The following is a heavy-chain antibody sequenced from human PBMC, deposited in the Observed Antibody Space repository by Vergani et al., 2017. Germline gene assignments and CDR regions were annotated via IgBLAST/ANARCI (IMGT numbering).Heavy chain of an antibody. CDR2: IRSKAYGQAT. D-gene: IGHD3-3*01. CDR1: GFTFGYYA. Sequence: EVQLVESGGDLVQPGRSLRLSCTASGFTFGYYAMDWFRQAPGQGLEWVGGIRSKAYGQATIYAASVKGRFTISRDDSKSIAYLQMNSLRAEDTAVYYCARAPPFFGVVIYYYYYMDVWGKGTTVTVSS. CDR3: ARAPPFFGVVIYYYYYMDV. J-gene: IGHJ6*03. V-gene: IGHV3-49*03.